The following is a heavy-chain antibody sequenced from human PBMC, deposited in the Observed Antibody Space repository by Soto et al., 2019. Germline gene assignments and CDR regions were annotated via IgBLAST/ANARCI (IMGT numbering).Heavy chain of an antibody. Sequence: QAQLGQSGGEVKKPGPSVNVSCKASRVAFSRFIVTWVRQAPGLGVGWVGGIIPIFGTANCAQKFQGRVTITADESTSTSYTEVNNLRSEDTAVYHCAKVRYRSPMGDYYGMALWGQGTTVTVSS. CDR1: RVAFSRFI. D-gene: IGHD6-19*01. V-gene: IGHV1-69*01. CDR3: AKVRYRSPMGDYYGMAL. J-gene: IGHJ6*02. CDR2: IIPIFGTA.